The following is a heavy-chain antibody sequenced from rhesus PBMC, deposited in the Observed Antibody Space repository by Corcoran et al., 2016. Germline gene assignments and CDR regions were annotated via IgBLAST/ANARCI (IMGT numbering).Heavy chain of an antibody. CDR3: AKGRGNLDY. Sequence: EVPLVQSGAEVTRPGESLTISCKTSDYSFTSSWISCVRQLPGKGLEWMGASEPSDAQTRYSPSCQGQGTSSADKSISTAYLQWSSLKASDTATYYCAKGRGNLDYCGQGVLFTVSS. V-gene: IGHV5-2*01. D-gene: IGHD4-17*01. CDR1: DYSFTSSW. CDR2: SEPSDAQT. J-gene: IGHJ4*01.